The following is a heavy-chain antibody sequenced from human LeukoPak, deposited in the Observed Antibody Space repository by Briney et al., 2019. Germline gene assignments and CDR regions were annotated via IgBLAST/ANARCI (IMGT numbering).Heavy chain of an antibody. Sequence: PGGSLRLSCAASGFTFSSYGMHWVRQAPGKGLEWVAVISYDGSNKYYADSVKGRFTISRDNSKSTLYLQMNSLRAEDTAVYYCAKLRSYGDYTTDAFDIWGQGTMVTVSS. CDR3: AKLRSYGDYTTDAFDI. V-gene: IGHV3-30*18. D-gene: IGHD4-17*01. CDR2: ISYDGSNK. CDR1: GFTFSSYG. J-gene: IGHJ3*02.